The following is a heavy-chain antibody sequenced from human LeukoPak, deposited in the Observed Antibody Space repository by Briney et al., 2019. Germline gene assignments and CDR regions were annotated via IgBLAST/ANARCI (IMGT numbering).Heavy chain of an antibody. CDR1: GFTFSSYG. CDR2: IWYDGSNK. Sequence: GRSLRLSCAVSGFTFSSYGMHWVRQAPGKGLEWVAVIWYDGSNKYYADSVRGRFTISRDNAKNSLYLQMNSLRAEDTAVYYCARDLTYSSGWYYFDYWGQGTLVTVSS. J-gene: IGHJ4*02. V-gene: IGHV3-33*01. CDR3: ARDLTYSSGWYYFDY. D-gene: IGHD6-19*01.